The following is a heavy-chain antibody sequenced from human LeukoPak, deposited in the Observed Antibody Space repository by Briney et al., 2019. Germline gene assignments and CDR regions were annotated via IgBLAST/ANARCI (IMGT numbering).Heavy chain of an antibody. CDR3: ARDLNNDYGDYDWFDP. Sequence: ASVKVSCTASGYTFTGYYMHWVRQAPGQGLEWMGWINPNSGGTNYAQKFQGRVTMTRDTSISTAYMELSRLRSDDTAVYYCARDLNNDYGDYDWFDPWGQGTLVTVSS. J-gene: IGHJ5*02. D-gene: IGHD4-17*01. CDR1: GYTFTGYY. V-gene: IGHV1-2*02. CDR2: INPNSGGT.